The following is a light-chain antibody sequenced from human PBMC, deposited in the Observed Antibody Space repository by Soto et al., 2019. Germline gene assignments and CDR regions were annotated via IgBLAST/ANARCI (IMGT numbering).Light chain of an antibody. J-gene: IGKJ4*01. CDR1: QSVSSSY. V-gene: IGKV3-20*01. Sequence: EIVLTQSPGTLSLYPGERATLSCRASQSVSSSYLAWYQQKPGQAPRLLIYGASSRATGIPDRFSGSGSGTDFTLTISRLEPEDFAVYYCQQYGSSHPLTFGGGTKVEIK. CDR3: QQYGSSHPLT. CDR2: GAS.